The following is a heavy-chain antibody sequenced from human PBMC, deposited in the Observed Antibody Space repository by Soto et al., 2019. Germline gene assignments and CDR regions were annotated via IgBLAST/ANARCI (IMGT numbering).Heavy chain of an antibody. CDR1: GGTFSSYA. J-gene: IGHJ6*02. Sequence: GASVKVSCKASGGTFSSYAISWVRQAPGQGLEWMGGIIPIFGTASYAQKFQGRVTITADESTSTASMELSSLRSEDTAVYYCARSDPPDRSNITPFGGMDVWGQGTTVTVSS. D-gene: IGHD3-3*01. V-gene: IGHV1-69*13. CDR2: IIPIFGTA. CDR3: ARSDPPDRSNITPFGGMDV.